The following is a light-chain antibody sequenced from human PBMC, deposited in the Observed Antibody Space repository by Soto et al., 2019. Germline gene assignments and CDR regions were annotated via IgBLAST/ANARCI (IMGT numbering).Light chain of an antibody. Sequence: QSALTQPPSASGSPGQSVTISCTGTSNDIGGSNFVSWYQQHPDKAPKLIIYEVTNRPSGVPDRFSAFKSGNTASLTVSGLQPEDEADYYCGSYAGSNNMLFGGGTKVTVL. CDR1: SNDIGGSNF. J-gene: IGLJ2*01. V-gene: IGLV2-8*01. CDR2: EVT. CDR3: GSYAGSNNML.